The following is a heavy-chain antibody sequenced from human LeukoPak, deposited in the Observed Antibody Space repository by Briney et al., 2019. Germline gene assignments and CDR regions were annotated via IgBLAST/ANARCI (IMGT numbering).Heavy chain of an antibody. V-gene: IGHV3-30*01. J-gene: IGHJ4*02. CDR2: ISYDGSNK. Sequence: GGSLRLSCAASGFTFSSYAMHWVRQAPGKGREWVAVISYDGSNKYHADSVKGRFTITRDNSKNTLYLQMNSLRAEDTAVYYCARGGIRDGYQSITDYWGQGTLVTVSS. D-gene: IGHD5-24*01. CDR1: GFTFSSYA. CDR3: ARGGIRDGYQSITDY.